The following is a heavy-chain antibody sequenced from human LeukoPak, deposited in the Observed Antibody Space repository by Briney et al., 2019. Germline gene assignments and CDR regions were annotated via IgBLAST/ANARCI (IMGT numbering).Heavy chain of an antibody. J-gene: IGHJ4*02. Sequence: GGSLRLSCAASGFTFSDYYKSWIRQAPGKGLEWVSYISSSGSTIYYADSVKGRFTISRDNAKNSLYLQMNSLRAEDTAVYYCARDPPVWDDSSGSAVGYWGQGTLVTVSS. V-gene: IGHV3-11*01. CDR1: GFTFSDYY. CDR3: ARDPPVWDDSSGSAVGY. CDR2: ISSSGSTI. D-gene: IGHD3-22*01.